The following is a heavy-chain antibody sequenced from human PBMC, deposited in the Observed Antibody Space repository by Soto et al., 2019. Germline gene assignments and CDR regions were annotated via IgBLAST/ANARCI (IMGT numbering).Heavy chain of an antibody. V-gene: IGHV3-48*02. CDR3: ARDGFGMVRGVTAFGWFDP. Sequence: RWSLRLSCAASGFTFSSYSMSWFRQAPGKGLEWVSYISSSSSTIYYADSVKGRFTISRDNAKNSLYLQMNSLRDEDTAVYYCARDGFGMVRGVTAFGWFDPWGQGTLVTVSS. CDR1: GFTFSSYS. D-gene: IGHD3-10*01. J-gene: IGHJ5*02. CDR2: ISSSSSTI.